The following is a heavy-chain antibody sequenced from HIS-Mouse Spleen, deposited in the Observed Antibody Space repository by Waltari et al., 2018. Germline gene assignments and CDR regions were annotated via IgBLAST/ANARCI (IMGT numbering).Heavy chain of an antibody. D-gene: IGHD5-18*01. Sequence: GMHWVRQAPGKGLEWVAVISYDGSNKYYADSVKGRFTISRDNSKNTLYLQMNSLRAEDTAVYYCAKEVDTAMVGYWGQGTLVTVSS. V-gene: IGHV3-30*18. CDR2: ISYDGSNK. J-gene: IGHJ4*02. CDR3: AKEVDTAMVGY. CDR1: G.